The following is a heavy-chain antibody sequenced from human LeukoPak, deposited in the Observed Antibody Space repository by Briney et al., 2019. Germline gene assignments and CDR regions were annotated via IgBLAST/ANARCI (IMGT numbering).Heavy chain of an antibody. V-gene: IGHV4-59*08. D-gene: IGHD2-2*01. Sequence: PSETLSLTCTVSGGSISNYYWNWIRQPPGKGLEWIGYIYYSGSTNYNPSLKSRFTISVDTSKNQFSLKLSSMTAADTAVYYCARSDCSTTSCVAYYGMDVWGQGTTVTVSS. J-gene: IGHJ6*02. CDR1: GGSISNYY. CDR2: IYYSGST. CDR3: ARSDCSTTSCVAYYGMDV.